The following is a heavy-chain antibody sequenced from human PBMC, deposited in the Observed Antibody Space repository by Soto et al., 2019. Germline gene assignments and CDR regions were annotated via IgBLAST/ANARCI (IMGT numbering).Heavy chain of an antibody. CDR2: IYHTGRT. D-gene: IGHD3-16*01. CDR1: GDSVNSGTYY. Sequence: SETLSLTCTVSGDSVNSGTYYWSWMPQPPGKGLEWVGYIYHTGRTNYNPSLKNRVTISIDTSKNQFSLNLSSVTAADTAVYFCAGGWPADYFDHWGQGTLVTVSS. CDR3: AGGWPADYFDH. V-gene: IGHV4-61*01. J-gene: IGHJ4*02.